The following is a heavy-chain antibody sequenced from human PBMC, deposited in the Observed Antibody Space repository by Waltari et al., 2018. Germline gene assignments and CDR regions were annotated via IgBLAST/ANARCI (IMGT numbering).Heavy chain of an antibody. CDR3: ARRAGIAAADC. V-gene: IGHV4-39*01. D-gene: IGHD6-13*01. J-gene: IGHJ4*02. CDR2: IYYSGST. CDR1: GGSISSSSYY. Sequence: QLQLQESGPGLVKPSETLSLTCTVSGGSISSSSYYWGWIRQPPGKGLEWIGSIYYSGSTYYNPSLKSRVTISVDTSKNQFSLKLSSVTAADTAVYYCARRAGIAAADCWGQGTLVTVSS.